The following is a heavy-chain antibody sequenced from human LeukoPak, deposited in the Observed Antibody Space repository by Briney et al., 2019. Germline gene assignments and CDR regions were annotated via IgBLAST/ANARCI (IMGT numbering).Heavy chain of an antibody. J-gene: IGHJ6*03. V-gene: IGHV3-21*04. CDR1: GFTFSSYS. CDR2: ISSSSSYI. Sequence: PGGSLRLSCAASGFTFSSYSMNRVRQAPGKGLEWVSSISSSSSYIYYADSVKGRFTISRDNAKNSLYLQMNSLRTEDTALYYCAKESARDYYYMDVWGKGTTVTVSS. CDR3: AKESARDYYYMDV.